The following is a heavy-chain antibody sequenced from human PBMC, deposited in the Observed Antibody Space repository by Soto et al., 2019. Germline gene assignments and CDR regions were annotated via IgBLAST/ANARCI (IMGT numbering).Heavy chain of an antibody. J-gene: IGHJ6*02. CDR2: SSISVAYI. D-gene: IGHD1-1*01. V-gene: IGHV3-11*06. Sequence: QVQLVESGGGLVEPGGSLRLSCTGSGFALRDNYMKWIRQAPGKGLECVSYSSISVAYINYADSVKGRFPISRDNAYNSLYLQMDSLIAEDTAVYFCARASGRRQVGRYAYGLEVWGQGTTVTVSS. CDR3: ARASGRRQVGRYAYGLEV. CDR1: GFALRDNY.